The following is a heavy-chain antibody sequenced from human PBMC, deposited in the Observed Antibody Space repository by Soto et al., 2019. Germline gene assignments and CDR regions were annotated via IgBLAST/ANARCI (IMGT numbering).Heavy chain of an antibody. J-gene: IGHJ5*02. CDR1: GYTFTSYY. V-gene: IGHV1-46*03. Sequence: GASVKVSCKASGYTFTSYYMHWVRQAPGQGLEWMGIINPSGGSTSYAQKFQGRVTMTRDTSTSTVYMELSSLRSEDAAVYYCAREGVYYDFWSGYREYNCFDPWGQGTLVTVSS. CDR2: INPSGGST. CDR3: AREGVYYDFWSGYREYNCFDP. D-gene: IGHD3-3*01.